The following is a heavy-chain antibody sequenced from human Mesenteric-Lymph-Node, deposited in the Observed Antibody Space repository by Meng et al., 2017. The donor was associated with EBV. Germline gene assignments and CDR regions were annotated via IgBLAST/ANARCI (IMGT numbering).Heavy chain of an antibody. J-gene: IGHJ4*02. CDR1: GVTISDHY. CDR2: ISSSGGTI. D-gene: IGHD5-12*01. CDR3: ARDGGYDDY. V-gene: IGHV3-11*01. Sequence: APLLGLVCGFVKAHGSRRLDCAASGVTISDHYMSLMRPTPGNVLGWVSYISSSGGTINYADAVKGRFTIPRDNAKNSLYLQMNSLRAEDTAVYYCARDGGYDDYWGQGTLVTVSS.